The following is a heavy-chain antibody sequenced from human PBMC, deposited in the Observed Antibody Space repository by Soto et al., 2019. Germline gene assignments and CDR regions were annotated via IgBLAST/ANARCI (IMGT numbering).Heavy chain of an antibody. CDR3: AWADFWSGYYRFDP. J-gene: IGHJ5*02. Sequence: ASVKVSCKASGDTFTGYYMHWVRQAPGQGLEWMGWINPNSGGTNYAQKFQGRVTMTRDTSISTAYMELSRLRSDDTAVYYCAWADFWSGYYRFDPWGQGTLVTVSS. D-gene: IGHD3-3*01. CDR1: GDTFTGYY. V-gene: IGHV1-2*02. CDR2: INPNSGGT.